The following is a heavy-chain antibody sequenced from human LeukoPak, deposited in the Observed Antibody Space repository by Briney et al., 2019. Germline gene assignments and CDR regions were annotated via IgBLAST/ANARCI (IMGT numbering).Heavy chain of an antibody. V-gene: IGHV3-30*03. CDR1: GFTFSSYG. D-gene: IGHD6-19*01. J-gene: IGHJ4*02. Sequence: GGSLRLSCAASGFTFSSYGMHWVRQAPGKGLGWVAVISYDGSNKYYADSVKGRFTISRDNSKNTLYFQMNSLRAEDTAVYYCARASALAGINLAYWGQGTLVTVSS. CDR3: ARASALAGINLAY. CDR2: ISYDGSNK.